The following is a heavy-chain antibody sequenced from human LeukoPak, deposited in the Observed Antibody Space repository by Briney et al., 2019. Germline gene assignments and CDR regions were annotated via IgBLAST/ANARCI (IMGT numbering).Heavy chain of an antibody. J-gene: IGHJ1*01. CDR1: GFTFDDYA. CDR2: ISWNSGSI. V-gene: IGHV3-9*01. Sequence: GGSLRLSCAASGFTFDDYAMHWVRQAPGKGLEWVSGISWNSGSIGYADSVKGRFTISRDNAKNSLYLQLNSLRAEDTALYYCAISHYGDFGFQHWGQGTLVTVSS. CDR3: AISHYGDFGFQH. D-gene: IGHD4-17*01.